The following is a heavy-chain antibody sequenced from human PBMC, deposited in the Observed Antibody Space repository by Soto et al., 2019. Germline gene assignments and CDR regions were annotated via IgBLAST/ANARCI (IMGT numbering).Heavy chain of an antibody. J-gene: IGHJ4*02. CDR1: GYTFTSYG. D-gene: IGHD5-12*01. V-gene: IGHV1-69*13. Sequence: SVKVSCKASGYTFTSYGISWVRQAPGQGLEWMGGIIPIFGTANYAQKFQGRVTITADESTSTAYMELSSLRSEDTAVYYCASNSGARYYFDYWGQGTLVTVSS. CDR2: IIPIFGTA. CDR3: ASNSGARYYFDY.